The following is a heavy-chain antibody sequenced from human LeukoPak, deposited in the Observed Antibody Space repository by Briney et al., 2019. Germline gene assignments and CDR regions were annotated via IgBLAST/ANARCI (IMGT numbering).Heavy chain of an antibody. Sequence: GGSLRLSCAASGFTFSSYGMHWVRQAPGKGREWVAVISYDGINKYYADSVKGRFTISRDNAENTLYLQMNSLRAEDTAVYYCARDRGTYSNFDYWGQGTLVTVSS. J-gene: IGHJ4*02. CDR1: GFTFSSYG. CDR2: ISYDGINK. CDR3: ARDRGTYSNFDY. V-gene: IGHV3-30*03. D-gene: IGHD1-26*01.